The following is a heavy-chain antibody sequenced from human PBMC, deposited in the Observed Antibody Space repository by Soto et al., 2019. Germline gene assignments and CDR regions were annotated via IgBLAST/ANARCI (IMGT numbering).Heavy chain of an antibody. Sequence: ASVKVSCKASGYTFTSYAMHWVRQAPGQRLEWMGWINAGNGNTKYSQKFQGRVTITRDTSASTAYMELSSLRSEDTAVYYCERGQPYYYDSSGYDYCGQGTLVTVSS. D-gene: IGHD3-22*01. CDR3: ERGQPYYYDSSGYDY. CDR2: INAGNGNT. V-gene: IGHV1-3*01. J-gene: IGHJ4*02. CDR1: GYTFTSYA.